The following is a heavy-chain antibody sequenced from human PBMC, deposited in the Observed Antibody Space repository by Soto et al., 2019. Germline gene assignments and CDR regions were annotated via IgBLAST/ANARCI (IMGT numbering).Heavy chain of an antibody. CDR2: ISGSGGST. CDR3: AKDVGYSSSWSLGMDV. V-gene: IGHV3-23*01. D-gene: IGHD6-13*01. CDR1: GFTFSSYA. Sequence: GGSLRLSCAASGFTFSSYAMSWVRQAPGKGLEWVSAISGSGGSTYYADSVKGRFTISRDNSKNTLYQQMNSLRAEDTAVYYFAKDVGYSSSWSLGMDVWGQGTTVTVSS. J-gene: IGHJ6*02.